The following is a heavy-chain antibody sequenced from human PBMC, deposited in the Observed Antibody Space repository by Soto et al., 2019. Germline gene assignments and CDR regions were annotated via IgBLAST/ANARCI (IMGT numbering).Heavy chain of an antibody. J-gene: IGHJ3*02. CDR2: INHSGST. CDR1: GGSFSGYY. Sequence: SETLSLTCAVYGGSFSGYYWSWIRQPPGKGLEWIGEINHSGSTNYNPSLKSRVTISVDTSKNQFSLKLSSVTAADTAVYYCARFTVITWGFAFDIWGQGTMVTAS. V-gene: IGHV4-34*01. CDR3: ARFTVITWGFAFDI. D-gene: IGHD4-17*01.